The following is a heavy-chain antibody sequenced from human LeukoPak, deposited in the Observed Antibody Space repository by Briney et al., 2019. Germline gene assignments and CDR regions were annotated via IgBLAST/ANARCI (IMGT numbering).Heavy chain of an antibody. CDR3: HYDFWSGYYVFDY. Sequence: GGSLRLSCAASGFTFSSYWMHWVRQAPGKGLEWISAISSSGDLTFYADSVKGRFTISRDNSKNMLYLQMDSLRAEDTAVYYCHYDFWSGYYVFDYWGQGTLVTVSS. CDR2: ISSSGDLT. CDR1: GFTFSSYW. D-gene: IGHD3-3*01. V-gene: IGHV3-23*01. J-gene: IGHJ4*02.